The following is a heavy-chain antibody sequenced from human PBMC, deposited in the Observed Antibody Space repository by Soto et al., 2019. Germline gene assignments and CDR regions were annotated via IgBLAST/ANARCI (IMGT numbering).Heavy chain of an antibody. D-gene: IGHD5-18*01. CDR1: GGPVSRTSFY. Sequence: SETLSLTCTVSGGPVSRTSFYWDWIRQPPGKGLEWIGSVSYDGSTYYNPSLKSRVTMSVDTSKNHISLKVNSVTAADAAVYFCASQAGGYSYGPFDYWGQGALVTVSS. CDR2: VSYDGST. J-gene: IGHJ4*02. CDR3: ASQAGGYSYGPFDY. V-gene: IGHV4-39*02.